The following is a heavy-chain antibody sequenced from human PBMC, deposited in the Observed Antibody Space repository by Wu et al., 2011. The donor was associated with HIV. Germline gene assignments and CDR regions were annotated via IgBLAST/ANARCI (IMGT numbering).Heavy chain of an antibody. CDR2: ISAYNGDR. CDR3: ARVIGTVAANWVDP. Sequence: CKTSGYTFTSYGITWVRQAPGQGLEWMGWISAYNGDRNYAQKLQGRVTMTTDTSTSTAYMELRSLRSDDTAVYYCARVIGTVAANWVDPWGQGTLVTVSS. CDR1: GYTFTSYG. J-gene: IGHJ5*02. V-gene: IGHV1-18*01. D-gene: IGHD4-23*01.